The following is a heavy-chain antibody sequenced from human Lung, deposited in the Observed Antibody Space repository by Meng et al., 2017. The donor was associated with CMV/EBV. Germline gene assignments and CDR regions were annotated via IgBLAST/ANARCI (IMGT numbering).Heavy chain of an antibody. V-gene: IGHV3-11*04. Sequence: RLSCAASGFTFSDYYMSWLRQAPGKGLEWVSYISSSGNTIYYADSVKGRFTISRDNAKNSLYLQMNSLRAEDTAVYYCAREGGGFDYWGQGTLVTVSS. CDR3: AREGGGFDY. D-gene: IGHD3-16*01. J-gene: IGHJ4*02. CDR2: ISSSGNTI. CDR1: GFTFSDYY.